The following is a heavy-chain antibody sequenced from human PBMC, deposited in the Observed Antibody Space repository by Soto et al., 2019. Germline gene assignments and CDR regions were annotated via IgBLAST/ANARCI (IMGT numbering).Heavy chain of an antibody. J-gene: IGHJ6*02. CDR1: GGTFSSYT. CDR3: ARGIGQQQIEYGMDV. Sequence: QLVQSGAEVKKPGSSVKVSCKASGGTFSSYTISWVRQAPGQGLEWMGRIIPILGIANYAQKFQGRVTITADKSTSTAYMELSSLRSEDTAVYYCARGIGQQQIEYGMDVWGQGTTVTVSS. V-gene: IGHV1-69*02. CDR2: IIPILGIA. D-gene: IGHD6-13*01.